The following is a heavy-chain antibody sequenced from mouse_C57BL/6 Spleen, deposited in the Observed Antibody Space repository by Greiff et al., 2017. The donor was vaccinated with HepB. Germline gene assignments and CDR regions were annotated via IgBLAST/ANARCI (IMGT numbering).Heavy chain of an antibody. J-gene: IGHJ3*01. Sequence: DVHLVESGGGLVQPGGSLKLSCAASGFTFSDYGMAWVRQAPRKGPEWVAFISNLAYSIYYADTVTGRFTISRENAKNTLYLEMSSLRSEDTAMYYCARRETYYSFAYWGQGTLVTVSA. CDR1: GFTFSDYG. V-gene: IGHV5-15*04. CDR3: ARRETYYSFAY. CDR2: ISNLAYSI. D-gene: IGHD2-10*01.